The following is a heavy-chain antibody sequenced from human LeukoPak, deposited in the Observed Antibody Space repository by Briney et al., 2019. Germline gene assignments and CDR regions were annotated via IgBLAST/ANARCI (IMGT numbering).Heavy chain of an antibody. V-gene: IGHV1-46*01. Sequence: GASVKVSCKASGYSFSTYYMHWVRQAPGQGLEWMGIINPSGDSTSYAQKFQGRVTMTRDTFTSTIYMELSSLTSEDTAVYYCARGGGYSQGDYWGQGTLVTVSS. CDR3: ARGGGYSQGDY. CDR1: GYSFSTYY. CDR2: INPSGDST. D-gene: IGHD4-23*01. J-gene: IGHJ4*02.